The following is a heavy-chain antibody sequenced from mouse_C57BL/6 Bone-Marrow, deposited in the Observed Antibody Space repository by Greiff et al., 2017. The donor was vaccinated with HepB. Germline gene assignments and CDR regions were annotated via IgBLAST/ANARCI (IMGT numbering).Heavy chain of an antibody. D-gene: IGHD2-4*01. V-gene: IGHV1-61*01. CDR2: IYPSDSET. CDR1: GYTFTSYW. Sequence: QVQLQQPGAELVRPGSSVKLSCKASGYTFTSYWMDWVKQRPGQGLEWIGNIYPSDSETHYNQKFKDKATLTVDKSSSTAYMQLSSLTSEDSAVYYCARGDYDDGAYYAMDYWGQGTSVTVSS. J-gene: IGHJ4*01. CDR3: ARGDYDDGAYYAMDY.